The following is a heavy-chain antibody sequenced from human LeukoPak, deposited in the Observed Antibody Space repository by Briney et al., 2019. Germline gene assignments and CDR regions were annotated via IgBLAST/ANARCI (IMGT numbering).Heavy chain of an antibody. CDR3: AMITFGGVIGLDY. V-gene: IGHV4-4*02. CDR1: GFTFSSYW. Sequence: GSLRLSCAASGFTFSSYWMSWVRQPPGKGLEWIGEIYHSGSTNYNPSLKSRVTISVDKSKNQFSLKLSSVTAADTAVYYCAMITFGGVIGLDYWGQGTLVTVSS. D-gene: IGHD3-16*02. J-gene: IGHJ4*02. CDR2: IYHSGST.